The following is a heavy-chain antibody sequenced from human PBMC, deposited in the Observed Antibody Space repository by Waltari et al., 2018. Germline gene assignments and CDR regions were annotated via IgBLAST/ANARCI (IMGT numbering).Heavy chain of an antibody. CDR3: ARDTGEYRVLDY. J-gene: IGHJ4*02. Sequence: EVQLVESGVGLVQPGESLTLSCAASGFTFDVYAMHWVRQRPGKGREWVSGITWDSDNIEYADSVRGRFSISRDNAQSILCLTMNSLKPEDTALYFCARDTGEYRVLDYWGQGTLVTVSS. V-gene: IGHV3-9*01. CDR1: GFTFDVYA. D-gene: IGHD4-17*01. CDR2: ITWDSDNI.